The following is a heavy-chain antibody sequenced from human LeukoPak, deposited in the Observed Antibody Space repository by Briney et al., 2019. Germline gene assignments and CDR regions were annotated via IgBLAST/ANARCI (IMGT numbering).Heavy chain of an antibody. J-gene: IGHJ4*02. CDR2: ISSSSSYI. CDR3: ARVGRWLQLDY. Sequence: GGTLRLSCAASGFTFSSYSMNWVRQAPGKGLEWVSSISSSSSYIYYADSVKGRFTISRDNAKNSLYLQMNSLRAEDTAVYYCARVGRWLQLDYCGQGTLVTVSS. V-gene: IGHV3-21*01. CDR1: GFTFSSYS. D-gene: IGHD5-24*01.